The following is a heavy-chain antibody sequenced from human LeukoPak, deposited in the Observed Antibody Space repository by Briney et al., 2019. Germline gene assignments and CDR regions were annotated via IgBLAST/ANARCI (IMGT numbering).Heavy chain of an antibody. V-gene: IGHV4-59*11. D-gene: IGHD6-13*01. J-gene: IGHJ5*02. Sequence: SETLSLTCTVSGASISSLYWSWIRQSPGKAPEWIGHISYTGSATYHPSLRSRVAISMDTSKNQLSLKLSSVTTADTAVYYCARDRIAAAGFNWFDPWGQGTLVTVSS. CDR1: GASISSLY. CDR2: ISYTGSA. CDR3: ARDRIAAAGFNWFDP.